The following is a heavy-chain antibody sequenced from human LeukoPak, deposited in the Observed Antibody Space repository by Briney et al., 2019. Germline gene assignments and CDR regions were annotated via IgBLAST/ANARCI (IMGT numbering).Heavy chain of an antibody. CDR3: SRDLKAIDTATYKEY. CDR1: GGMFTSYT. Sequence: SVKVSCKASGGMFTSYTVNWVRQAPGQGLEWMGRIVPILGQATHAQQFQGRVTITADKSTNTAYMTLSSLRSDDTAMYYCSRDLKAIDTATYKEYWSQGTLVTVSS. V-gene: IGHV1-69*08. CDR2: IVPILGQA. D-gene: IGHD5-18*01. J-gene: IGHJ4*02.